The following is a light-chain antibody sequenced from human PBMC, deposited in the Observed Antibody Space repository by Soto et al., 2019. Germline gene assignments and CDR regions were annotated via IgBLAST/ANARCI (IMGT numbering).Light chain of an antibody. CDR3: SSYGGGHYVV. CDR1: SSDVGGYNY. CDR2: EVT. V-gene: IGLV2-8*01. Sequence: QSALTQPPSASGSPGQSVTISCTGTSSDVGGYNYVSWYQHHPGKAPRLLIYEVTKRPSGVPDRFSASKSGNTASLTVSGLQAEDEADYYCSSYGGGHYVVFGGGTKLTVL. J-gene: IGLJ2*01.